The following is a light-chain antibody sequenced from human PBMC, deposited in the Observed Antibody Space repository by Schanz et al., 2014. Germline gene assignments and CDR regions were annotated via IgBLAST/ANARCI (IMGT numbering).Light chain of an antibody. CDR2: EVT. Sequence: QSALTQPPSASGSPGQSVTISCTGTSSDIGGYNFVSWYQQHPGEAPKLMMYEVTKRTSGVTVRFSGFKSGNTASLTVSWLQAEDEAVYYCSSYAGSNTLVFGGGTKLTVL. V-gene: IGLV2-8*01. CDR1: SSDIGGYNF. CDR3: SSYAGSNTLV. J-gene: IGLJ2*01.